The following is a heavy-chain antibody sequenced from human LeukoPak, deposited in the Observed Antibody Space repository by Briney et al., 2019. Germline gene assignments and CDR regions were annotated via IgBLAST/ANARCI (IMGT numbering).Heavy chain of an antibody. V-gene: IGHV4-59*01. CDR2: IYYSGST. CDR1: GGSISGYY. Sequence: SETLSLTCTVSGGSISGYYWSWIRQPPGKGLEWIGYIYYSGSTNYNPSLKSRVTISVDTSKNQFSLKLSSVTAADTAVYYCARYSYGTFDYWGQGTLVTVSS. J-gene: IGHJ4*02. CDR3: ARYSYGTFDY. D-gene: IGHD5-18*01.